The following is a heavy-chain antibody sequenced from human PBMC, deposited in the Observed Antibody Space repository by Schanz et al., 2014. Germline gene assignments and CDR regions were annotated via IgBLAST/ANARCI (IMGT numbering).Heavy chain of an antibody. V-gene: IGHV3-23*04. CDR3: AKDLAAVGVFDY. CDR2: LTGSGTTT. J-gene: IGHJ4*02. D-gene: IGHD6-13*01. CDR1: GFTFSSYA. Sequence: EVHLVESGGSLVQPGGSLRLSCAASGFTFSSYAMSWVRQAPGKGLEWVSALTGSGTTTYYADSVKGRFTISRDNSKNTLDLQMNSLRAEDTAIYYCAKDLAAVGVFDYWGQGSLVTVSP.